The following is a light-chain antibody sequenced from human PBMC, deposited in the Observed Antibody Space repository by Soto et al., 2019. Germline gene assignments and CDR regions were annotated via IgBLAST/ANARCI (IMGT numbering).Light chain of an antibody. CDR3: CSFAGSSTYV. J-gene: IGLJ1*01. V-gene: IGLV2-23*01. CDR2: EGT. Sequence: QSALTQPASVSGSPGQSITISCTGTSRDVGSYNLVSWYQQHPGNDPKLIIYEGTKRPSGVSYRFSGSKSGNTASLTISGLQEEDEGDYHCCSFAGSSTYVFGTGTKLTVL. CDR1: SRDVGSYNL.